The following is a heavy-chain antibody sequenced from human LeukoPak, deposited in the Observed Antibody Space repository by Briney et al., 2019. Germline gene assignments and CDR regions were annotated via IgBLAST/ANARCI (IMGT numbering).Heavy chain of an antibody. D-gene: IGHD3-22*01. CDR1: GFTFSSYG. V-gene: IGHV3-30*04. J-gene: IGHJ6*02. CDR3: ARPMYYYDSSGSLAV. Sequence: PGGSLRLSCAASGFTFSSYGIHWVRQAPGKWLEWVALISSNGKNKDYADSVKGRFTISRDNSKNTLYLQVNSLRAEDTAVYYCARPMYYYDSSGSLAVWGQGTTVTVTS. CDR2: ISSNGKNK.